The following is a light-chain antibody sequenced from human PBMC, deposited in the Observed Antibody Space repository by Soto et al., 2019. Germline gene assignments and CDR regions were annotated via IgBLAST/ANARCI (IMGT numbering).Light chain of an antibody. V-gene: IGKV3D-15*01. Sequence: IVLTQSPATLSVSPGERVTLSCRASENVGTNLAWYQQRPGQPPRLLIYGSSTRATGISATFSDSGSRTEFTVTISSLQSEDSAVYYCQQYNNWGLSFGGGTRVEIK. CDR3: QQYNNWGLS. CDR1: ENVGTN. CDR2: GSS. J-gene: IGKJ4*01.